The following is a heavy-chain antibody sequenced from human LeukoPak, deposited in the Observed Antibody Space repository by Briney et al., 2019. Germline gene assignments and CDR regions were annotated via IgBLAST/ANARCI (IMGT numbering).Heavy chain of an antibody. D-gene: IGHD6-13*01. V-gene: IGHV1-18*01. J-gene: IGHJ6*02. Sequence: ASVKVSCKASGYTFTSYGISWVRQAPGQGLEWMGWISAYNGNTNYAQKLQGRVTMTTDTSTSTAYMELSRLRSDDTAVYYCARDRSSSWYTYYYYGMDVWGQGITVTVSS. CDR3: ARDRSSSWYTYYYYGMDV. CDR2: ISAYNGNT. CDR1: GYTFTSYG.